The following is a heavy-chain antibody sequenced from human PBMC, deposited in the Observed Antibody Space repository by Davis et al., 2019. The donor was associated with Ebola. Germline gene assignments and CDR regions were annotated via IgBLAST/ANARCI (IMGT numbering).Heavy chain of an antibody. CDR2: INDSGDDT. CDR3: AKGGQWSSYAFNM. Sequence: GESLKISCAASGFTFSSYAMSWVRQAPGKGLEWVSGINDSGDDTDYAESVKGRFTISRDNLKNTLHLQMNSLRAEDTAVYYCAKGGQWSSYAFNMWGQGTMVTVSS. J-gene: IGHJ3*02. V-gene: IGHV3-23*01. CDR1: GFTFSSYA. D-gene: IGHD6-19*01.